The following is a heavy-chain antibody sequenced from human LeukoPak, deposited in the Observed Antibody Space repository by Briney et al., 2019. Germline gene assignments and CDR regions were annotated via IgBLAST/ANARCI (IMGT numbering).Heavy chain of an antibody. D-gene: IGHD6-19*01. J-gene: IGHJ4*02. Sequence: SETLSLTCTVSGGPISTYYWSWIRQPAGKGLEWIGYIYYTGSTNYNPSLKSRVTISVDTSKNQFSLKLSSVTAADTAVYYCARRVAVAGTIDYWGQGTLVTVSS. V-gene: IGHV4-59*08. CDR3: ARRVAVAGTIDY. CDR2: IYYTGST. CDR1: GGPISTYY.